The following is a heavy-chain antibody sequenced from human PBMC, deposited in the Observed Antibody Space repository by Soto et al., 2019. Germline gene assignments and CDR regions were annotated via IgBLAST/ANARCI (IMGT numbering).Heavy chain of an antibody. Sequence: SVKVSCKASGGTFSSYAISWVRQAPGQGLEWMGGIIPIFGTANYAQKFQGRVTITADESTSTAYMELSSLRSEDTAVYYCAKSIAAAGTYYYGMDVWGQGTTVTSP. CDR3: AKSIAAAGTYYYGMDV. CDR2: IIPIFGTA. CDR1: GGTFSSYA. V-gene: IGHV1-69*13. D-gene: IGHD6-13*01. J-gene: IGHJ6*02.